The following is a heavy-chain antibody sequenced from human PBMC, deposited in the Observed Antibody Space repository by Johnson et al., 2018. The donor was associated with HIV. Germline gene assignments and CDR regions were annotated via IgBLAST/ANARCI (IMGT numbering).Heavy chain of an antibody. Sequence: QMQLVESGGGVVQPGRSLRLSCAASGFTFSSYGMHWVRQAPGKGLEWVAVISYDGSNKYYADSVKGRFTISRDNSKNTLYLQMNSLRAEDTAVYYCAKDFGIVVVKSAFDIWGQGTMVTVSS. CDR1: GFTFSSYG. CDR3: AKDFGIVVVKSAFDI. J-gene: IGHJ3*02. CDR2: ISYDGSNK. D-gene: IGHD3-22*01. V-gene: IGHV3-30*18.